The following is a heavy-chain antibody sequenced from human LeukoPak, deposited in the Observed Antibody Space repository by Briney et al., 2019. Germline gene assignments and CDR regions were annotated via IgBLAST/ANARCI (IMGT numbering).Heavy chain of an antibody. CDR2: IHTSGNT. D-gene: IGHD1-1*01. CDR3: VRDRNGDYFDY. V-gene: IGHV4-61*02. J-gene: IGHJ4*02. CDR1: GDSVSSGTYY. Sequence: SETLSLTCIVSGDSVSSGTYYRTWLRQPAGKGLEWIGRIHTSGNTSYSPSLKSRVTISRDTSKNQFSLRLTSVTAADTAVYYCVRDRNGDYFDYWGQGTLVTVSS.